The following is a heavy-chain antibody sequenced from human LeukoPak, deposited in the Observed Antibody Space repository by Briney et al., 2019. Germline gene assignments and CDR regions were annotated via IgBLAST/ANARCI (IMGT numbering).Heavy chain of an antibody. CDR2: IIPILTIT. D-gene: IGHD3-10*01. V-gene: IGHV1-69*04. CDR3: AILAGRSKEFDY. CDR1: GGTFSSHV. J-gene: IGHJ4*02. Sequence: SVKVSCKASGGTFSSHVITWVRQAPGQGLEWMGRIIPILTITNYAQNFQGRVTITADKSTSTAYMEMSSLRSYDTAVYYCAILAGRSKEFDYWGQGTLVTVSS.